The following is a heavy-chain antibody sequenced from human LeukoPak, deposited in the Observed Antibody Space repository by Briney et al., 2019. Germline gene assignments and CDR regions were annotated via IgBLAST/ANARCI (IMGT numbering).Heavy chain of an antibody. V-gene: IGHV4-31*03. Sequence: SQTLSLTCTVSGGSISSGGYYWSWTRQHPGKGLEWIGYIYYSGSTYYNPSLKSRVTISVDTSKNQFSLKLSSVTAADTAVYYCARGTYSGYDQAFDYWGQGTLVTVSS. J-gene: IGHJ4*02. CDR3: ARGTYSGYDQAFDY. CDR1: GGSISSGGYY. CDR2: IYYSGST. D-gene: IGHD5-12*01.